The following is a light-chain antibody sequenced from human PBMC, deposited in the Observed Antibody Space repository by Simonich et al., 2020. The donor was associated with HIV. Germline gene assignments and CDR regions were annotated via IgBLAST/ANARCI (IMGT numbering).Light chain of an antibody. V-gene: IGLV1-40*01. J-gene: IGLJ2*01. Sequence: QSVLTQPPSVSGAPGQRVTISCTGSSSNIGAGYDVPWYQQLPGTAPKLLIYGNSNRPSGVPDRFSGSKSGTSASRAITGLQAEDEADYYCQSYDSSLSGSVFGGGTKLTVL. CDR2: GNS. CDR1: SSNIGAGYD. CDR3: QSYDSSLSGSV.